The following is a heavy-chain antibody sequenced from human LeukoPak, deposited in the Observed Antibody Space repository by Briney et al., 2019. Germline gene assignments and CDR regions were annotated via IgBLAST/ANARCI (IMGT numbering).Heavy chain of an antibody. J-gene: IGHJ4*02. D-gene: IGHD2-2*02. CDR2: VIPILGIA. CDR1: GGTFSSYA. CDR3: ARGYCSSTSCYKFDY. V-gene: IGHV1-69*04. Sequence: SVKVSCKASGGTFSSYAISWVRQAPGQGLEWMGRVIPILGIANYAQKFQGRVTITADKSTSTAYMELSSLRSEDTAVYYCARGYCSSTSCYKFDYWGQGTLVTVSS.